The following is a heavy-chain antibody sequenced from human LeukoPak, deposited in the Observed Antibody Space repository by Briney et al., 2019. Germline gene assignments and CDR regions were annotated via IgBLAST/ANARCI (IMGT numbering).Heavy chain of an antibody. CDR3: ARTARGYSYGYWSDLYYFDY. J-gene: IGHJ4*02. CDR1: GXTFSNYG. V-gene: IGHV3-33*01. Sequence: PGRSLRLSCAASGXTFSNYGMHWVRQAPGKGLEWVAVIWYDGSNKYYADSVKGRFTISRDNSKNTLYLQMNSLRAEDTAVYYCARTARGYSYGYWSDLYYFDYWGQGTLVTVSS. CDR2: IWYDGSNK. D-gene: IGHD5-18*01.